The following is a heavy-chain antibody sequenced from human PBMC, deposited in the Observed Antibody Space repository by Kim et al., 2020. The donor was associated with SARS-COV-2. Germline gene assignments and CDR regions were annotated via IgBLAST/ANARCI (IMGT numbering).Heavy chain of an antibody. Sequence: ADSVKGRFTISRDNSKNPRYLQMNSRGAEDTAVYYCAKRGEWELGSGMDVWGQGTTVTVSS. CDR3: AKRGEWELGSGMDV. V-gene: IGHV3-33*06. J-gene: IGHJ6*02. D-gene: IGHD1-26*01.